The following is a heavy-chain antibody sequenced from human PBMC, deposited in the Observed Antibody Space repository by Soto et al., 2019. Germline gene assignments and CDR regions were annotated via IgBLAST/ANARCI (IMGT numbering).Heavy chain of an antibody. D-gene: IGHD3-10*01. CDR3: AKDRQGSGPDFDL. CDR2: ISGSGGT. Sequence: EVQLLESGGDLVQPGGSLRLSCVASGFTFLNYDMHWVRQAPGKGLAWVAGISGSGGTFDANSVRGRFTISKDDSKTTLYLPMNSLSVEDTALYYCAKDRQGSGPDFDLWGRGTLVTVSS. CDR1: GFTFLNYD. V-gene: IGHV3-23*01. J-gene: IGHJ2*01.